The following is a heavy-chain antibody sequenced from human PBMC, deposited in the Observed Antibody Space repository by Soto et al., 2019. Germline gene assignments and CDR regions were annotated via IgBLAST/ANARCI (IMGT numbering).Heavy chain of an antibody. CDR1: GYTFTSFY. CDR2: INPSSGGT. V-gene: IGHV1-46*01. J-gene: IGHJ4*02. CDR3: ARDSTLAY. Sequence: ASVKVSCKASGYTFTSFYMHWVRQAPGQGLEWMGIINPSSGGTSYAQKFQGRVTMTSDTSTTTVYMELSSLRSEDTAVYYCARDSTLAYWGQGTLVTVSS.